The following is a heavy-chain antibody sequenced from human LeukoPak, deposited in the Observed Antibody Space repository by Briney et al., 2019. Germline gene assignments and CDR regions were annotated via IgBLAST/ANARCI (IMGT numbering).Heavy chain of an antibody. Sequence: GGSLRLSCAASGFTVSSNYMSWVRQAPGKGLEWVSVIYSGGSTYYADSVKGRFTISRDNSKNTLYLQMNSLRAENTAVYYCARDWYYYDSSGYYNGYFDYWGQGTLVTVSS. J-gene: IGHJ4*02. CDR3: ARDWYYYDSSGYYNGYFDY. V-gene: IGHV3-66*01. CDR1: GFTVSSNY. D-gene: IGHD3-22*01. CDR2: IYSGGST.